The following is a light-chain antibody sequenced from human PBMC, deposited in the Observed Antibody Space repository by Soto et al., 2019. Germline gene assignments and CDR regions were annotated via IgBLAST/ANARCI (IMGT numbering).Light chain of an antibody. J-gene: IGKJ3*01. Sequence: EIVLTQSPGTMSLSPGESSTLSCRASQSISSSHLAWYQQKPDQTPRLLIYCASNRATGIPDRFSGSGSGTDFTRTISRVEPEEYAVYYCQRYGNEGTVGPGTQVDLK. V-gene: IGKV3-20*01. CDR2: CAS. CDR3: QRYGNEGT. CDR1: QSISSSH.